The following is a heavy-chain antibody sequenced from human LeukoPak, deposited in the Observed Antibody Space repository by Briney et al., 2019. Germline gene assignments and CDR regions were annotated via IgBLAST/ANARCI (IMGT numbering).Heavy chain of an antibody. Sequence: GGSLRLSCAASGFTFDDYGMSWVRQAPGKGLEWVSGINWNGGSTGYADSVKGRFNISRDNAKNSLYLQMNSLRAEDTALYYCARQLWRDGYNYAFDIWGQGTMVTVSS. D-gene: IGHD5-24*01. V-gene: IGHV3-20*04. CDR3: ARQLWRDGYNYAFDI. CDR2: INWNGGST. J-gene: IGHJ3*02. CDR1: GFTFDDYG.